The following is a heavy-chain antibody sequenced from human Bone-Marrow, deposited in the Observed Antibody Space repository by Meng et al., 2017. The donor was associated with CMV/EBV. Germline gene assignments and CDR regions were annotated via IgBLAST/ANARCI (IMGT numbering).Heavy chain of an antibody. CDR1: GGSISSYY. D-gene: IGHD2-2*02. CDR2: IYYSGST. CDR3: ARGEYQLLYLFDY. Sequence: GSLRLSCTVSGGSISSYYWSWIRQPPGKGLEWIGYIYYSGSTNYNPSLKSRVTISVDTSKNQFSLKLSSVTAADTAVYYCARGEYQLLYLFDYWGQGTLVTVSS. J-gene: IGHJ4*02. V-gene: IGHV4-59*01.